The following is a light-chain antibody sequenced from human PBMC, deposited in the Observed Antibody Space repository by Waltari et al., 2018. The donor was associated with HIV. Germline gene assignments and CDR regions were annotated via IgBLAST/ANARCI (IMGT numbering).Light chain of an antibody. J-gene: IGLJ3*02. CDR3: SSWDTGLSAWV. Sequence: SGLTQPPSVSNTLRQTATITCNGATNNVGSQGVAWLQHHHGHPPKLLSYRNDTRPSGISGRCSASRSGDTAYLSISSLQSEDEADYYCSSWDTGLSAWVFGGGTRLTV. CDR1: TNNVGSQG. V-gene: IGLV10-54*01. CDR2: RND.